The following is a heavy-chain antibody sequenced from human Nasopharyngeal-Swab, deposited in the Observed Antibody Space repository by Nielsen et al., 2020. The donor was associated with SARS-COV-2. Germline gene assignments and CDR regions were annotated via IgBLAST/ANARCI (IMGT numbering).Heavy chain of an antibody. J-gene: IGHJ4*02. CDR2: IKSKTDGGTT. Sequence: GESLKISCAASGFTFSNAWMSWVRQAPGKGLEWVGRIKSKTDGGTTDYAAPVKGRFNISRDDSKNTLYLQMNSLKTEDTAVYYCGKAVAGTVDYWGQGTLVTVSS. D-gene: IGHD6-19*01. V-gene: IGHV3-15*01. CDR3: GKAVAGTVDY. CDR1: GFTFSNAW.